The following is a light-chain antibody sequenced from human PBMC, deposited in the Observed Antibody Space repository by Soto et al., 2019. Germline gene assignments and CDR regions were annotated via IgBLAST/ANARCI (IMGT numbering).Light chain of an antibody. V-gene: IGKV1-5*03. CDR1: QSISSW. CDR3: QYYNNYCWT. CDR2: KTS. Sequence: DIQLTQSPSTLSASVGDRVTITCRASQSISSWLAWYQQKPGKAPKFLIYKTSNLESGVPSRFSGSGSGTEFTLTISRLQPDYFATYYCQYYNNYCWTFGQGTKVELK. J-gene: IGKJ1*01.